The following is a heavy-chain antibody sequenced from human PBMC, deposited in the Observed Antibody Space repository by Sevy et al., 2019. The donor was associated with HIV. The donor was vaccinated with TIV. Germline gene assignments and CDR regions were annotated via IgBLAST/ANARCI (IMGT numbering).Heavy chain of an antibody. CDR1: GYTFTGYY. CDR2: INPNSGGT. Sequence: SVKVSCKASGYTFTGYYMHWVRQAPGQGLEWLGWINPNSGGTNYAQKFQGRVTMTRDTSISTVYMELSRLRSDDTAVYYCARIAISVPDPGTWFDPWGQGTLVTVSS. J-gene: IGHJ5*02. V-gene: IGHV1-2*02. D-gene: IGHD6-19*01. CDR3: ARIAISVPDPGTWFDP.